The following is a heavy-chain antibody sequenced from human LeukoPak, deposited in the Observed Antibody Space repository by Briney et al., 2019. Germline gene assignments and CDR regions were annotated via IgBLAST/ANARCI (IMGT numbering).Heavy chain of an antibody. V-gene: IGHV3-30-3*01. CDR2: ISSDGSNK. J-gene: IGHJ1*01. CDR1: GFTFSSYA. Sequence: QTGGSLRLSCAASGFTFSSYAMRWVRQAPVKGLEWVALISSDGSNKYYADSVKGRFTISRDNSKNTLYLQMNSLRAEDTAVYYCARPGPPRYFQHWGQGTLVTVSS. CDR3: ARPGPPRYFQH.